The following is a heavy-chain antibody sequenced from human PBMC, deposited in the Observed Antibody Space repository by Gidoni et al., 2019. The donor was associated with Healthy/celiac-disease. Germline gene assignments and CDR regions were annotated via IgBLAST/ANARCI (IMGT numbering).Heavy chain of an antibody. CDR2: MNPNSGTT. CDR1: GYTFTSYD. Sequence: QVQLVQSGAEVKKPGASVKVSCQASGYTFTSYDINWVRQATGQGLEWMGWMNPNSGTTGYAQKFQGRVTMTRNTSISTAYMELSSLRSEDTAVYYCARVRRMLSQETPYYYYYGMDVWGQGTTVTVSS. D-gene: IGHD2-8*01. V-gene: IGHV1-8*01. CDR3: ARVRRMLSQETPYYYYYGMDV. J-gene: IGHJ6*02.